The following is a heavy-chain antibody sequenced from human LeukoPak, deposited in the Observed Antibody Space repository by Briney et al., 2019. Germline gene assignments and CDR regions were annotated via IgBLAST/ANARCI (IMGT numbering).Heavy chain of an antibody. D-gene: IGHD1-7*01. J-gene: IGHJ4*02. CDR2: IYSGGAA. V-gene: IGHV3-66*02. CDR1: RFTVNDNF. Sequence: PGGSLRLSCAASRFTVNDNFMNWVRQAPGKGLEWLSAIYSGGAAYYADSVKGRFTASRDSSENKVFLQMDSLRIEDTAVYYCTREIRKNYRFYFDTWGQGTLVTVSS. CDR3: TREIRKNYRFYFDT.